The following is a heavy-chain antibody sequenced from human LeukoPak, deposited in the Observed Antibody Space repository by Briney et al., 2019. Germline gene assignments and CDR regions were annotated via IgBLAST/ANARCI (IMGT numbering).Heavy chain of an antibody. J-gene: IGHJ6*03. CDR3: ARDKMGATRDYYYYYYMDV. D-gene: IGHD1-26*01. CDR1: GYTFTGYY. V-gene: IGHV1-2*02. CDR2: INPNSGGT. Sequence: ASVKVSCTASGYTFTGYYMHWVRQAPGQGLEWMGWINPNSGGTNYAQKFQGRVTMTRDTSISTAYMELSRLRSDDTAVYYCARDKMGATRDYYYYYYMDVWGKGTTVTVSS.